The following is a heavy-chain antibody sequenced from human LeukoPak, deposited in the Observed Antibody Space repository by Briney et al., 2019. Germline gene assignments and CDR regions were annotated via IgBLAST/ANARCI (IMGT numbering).Heavy chain of an antibody. CDR2: ISGSGGST. D-gene: IGHD6-13*01. CDR1: GFTVSSNY. V-gene: IGHV3-23*01. CDR3: AKVGFGEQQLSLDY. Sequence: GGSLRLSCAASGFTVSSNYMSWVRQAPGKGLEWVSAISGSGGSTYYADSVKGRFTISRDNSKNTLYLRMNSLRAEDTAVYYCAKVGFGEQQLSLDYWGQGTLVTVPS. J-gene: IGHJ4*02.